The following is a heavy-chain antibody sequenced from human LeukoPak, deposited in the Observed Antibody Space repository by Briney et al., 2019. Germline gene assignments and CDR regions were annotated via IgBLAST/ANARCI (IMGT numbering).Heavy chain of an antibody. V-gene: IGHV3-23*01. J-gene: IGHJ4*02. CDR2: ISGSGGST. Sequence: GGSLRLSCAASGFTFSSYAMSWVRQAPGKGLEWVSAISGSGGSTYYADSVKGRFTISRDNSKNTLYLQMNSLRAEDTAVYYCAKDLQGSSWYSPDYWGQGTLVTVSS. CDR1: GFTFSSYA. D-gene: IGHD6-13*01. CDR3: AKDLQGSSWYSPDY.